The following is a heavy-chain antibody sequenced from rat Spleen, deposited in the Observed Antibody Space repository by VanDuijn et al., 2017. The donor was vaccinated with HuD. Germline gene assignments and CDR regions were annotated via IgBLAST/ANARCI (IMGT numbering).Heavy chain of an antibody. D-gene: IGHD1-2*01. CDR2: IGTGGVNT. Sequence: EVQLVESGGGLVQPGRSLKLSCAASGITFSDSVMAWVRQTPTKGLEWVASIGTGGVNTYYRDSVKGRFTISRDDAKDTQYLQMDSLRSEDTATYYCARQRQQLYNWYFDFWGPGTMVTVSS. CDR1: GITFSDSV. V-gene: IGHV5S14*01. J-gene: IGHJ1*01. CDR3: ARQRQQLYNWYFDF.